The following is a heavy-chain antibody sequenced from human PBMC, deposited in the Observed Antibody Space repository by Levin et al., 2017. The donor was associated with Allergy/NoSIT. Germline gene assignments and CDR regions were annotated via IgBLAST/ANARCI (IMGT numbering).Heavy chain of an antibody. CDR2: ISSSSSYI. J-gene: IGHJ4*02. V-gene: IGHV3-21*01. Sequence: PGGSLRLSCAASGFTFSSYSMNWVRQAPGKGLEWVSSISSSSSYIYYTDSVKGRFTISRDNAKNSLYLQMNSLRAEDTAVYYCARDRDSGSYRRIDYWGQGTLVTVSS. CDR3: ARDRDSGSYRRIDY. D-gene: IGHD1-26*01. CDR1: GFTFSSYS.